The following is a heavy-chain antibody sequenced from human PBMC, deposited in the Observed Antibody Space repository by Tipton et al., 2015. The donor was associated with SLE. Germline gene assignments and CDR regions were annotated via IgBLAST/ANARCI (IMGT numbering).Heavy chain of an antibody. CDR3: ATTQTVAGLDNAFDI. D-gene: IGHD6-19*01. J-gene: IGHJ3*02. CDR2: ISYSGTT. V-gene: IGHV4-39*07. Sequence: WVRQAPGKGLEWIGSISYSGTTYYNPSLKSRVTISVDTSKNQFSLKLSSVTAADTAKYYCATTQTVAGLDNAFDIWGQGTVVTVSS.